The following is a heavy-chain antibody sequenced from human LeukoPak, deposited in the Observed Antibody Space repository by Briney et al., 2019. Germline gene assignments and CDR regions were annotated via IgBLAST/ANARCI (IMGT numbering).Heavy chain of an antibody. J-gene: IGHJ4*02. CDR1: GGSFSGYY. CDR3: ATSSLRFLEWLFY. CDR2: INHSGST. V-gene: IGHV4-34*01. Sequence: SETLSLTCAVYGGSFSGYYWSWVRQPPGKGLEWIGEINHSGSTNYNPSLKSRVTISVDTSKNQFSLKLSSVIAADTAVYYCATSSLRFLEWLFYWGQGTLVTVSS. D-gene: IGHD3-3*01.